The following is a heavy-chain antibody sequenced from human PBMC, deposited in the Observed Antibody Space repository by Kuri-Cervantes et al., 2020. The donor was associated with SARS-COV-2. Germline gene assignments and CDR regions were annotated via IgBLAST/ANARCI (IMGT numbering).Heavy chain of an antibody. Sequence: GSLRLSCTVSGGSISSSSYYWGWIRQPPGKGLEWIGSIYYSGSTYYNPSLKSRVTISVDTSKNQFSLKLSSVTAADTAVYYCARRGDYYGSSGYYYHLQYYFDYWGQGTLVTVSS. CDR3: ARRGDYYGSSGYYYHLQYYFDY. CDR2: IYYSGST. D-gene: IGHD3-22*01. J-gene: IGHJ4*02. CDR1: GGSISSSSYY. V-gene: IGHV4-39*01.